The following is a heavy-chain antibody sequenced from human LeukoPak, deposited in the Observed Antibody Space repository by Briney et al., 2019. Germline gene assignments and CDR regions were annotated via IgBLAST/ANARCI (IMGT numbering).Heavy chain of an antibody. Sequence: SETLSFTCAVYGGSFSGYYWSWIRQPPGKGLEWIGEITHSGSTNYNPSLKSRVTISVDTSKNQFSLKLSSVTAADTAVYYCARGRVWFDPWGQGTLVTVSS. CDR3: ARGRVWFDP. J-gene: IGHJ5*02. CDR1: GGSFSGYY. V-gene: IGHV4-34*01. CDR2: ITHSGST.